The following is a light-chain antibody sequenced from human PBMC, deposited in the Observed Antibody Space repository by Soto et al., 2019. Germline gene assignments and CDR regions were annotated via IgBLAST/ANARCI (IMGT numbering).Light chain of an antibody. Sequence: SALTKARPVLGTPGQSVAISCTGTSSDVGGYNYVSWYQQHPGKAPKLMIYDVSKRPSGVPDRFSGSKSGNTASLTISGLQAEDEADYYCCSYAGSYTFYVFGTGTKVTVL. V-gene: IGLV2-11*01. J-gene: IGLJ1*01. CDR3: CSYAGSYTFYV. CDR1: SSDVGGYNY. CDR2: DVS.